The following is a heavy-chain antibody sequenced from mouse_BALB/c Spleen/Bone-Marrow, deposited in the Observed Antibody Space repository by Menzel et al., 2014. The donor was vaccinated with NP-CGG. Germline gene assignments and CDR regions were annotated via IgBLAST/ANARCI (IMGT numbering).Heavy chain of an antibody. J-gene: IGHJ3*01. CDR2: ISPGNGDI. CDR1: GYTSTDHA. Sequence: VQLQQSDAELVKPGASVKMSCKASGYTSTDHAIHWVKQKPEQGLEWIGYISPGNGDIKYNEKFKGKATLTADKSSSTAYMQLNSLTSEDSAVYFCKSNNYGSSRGFVYWGQGTPVTVSA. V-gene: IGHV1S53*02. D-gene: IGHD1-1*01. CDR3: KSNNYGSSRGFVY.